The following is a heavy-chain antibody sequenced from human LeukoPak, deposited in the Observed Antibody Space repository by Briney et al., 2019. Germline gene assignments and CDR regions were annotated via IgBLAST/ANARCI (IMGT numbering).Heavy chain of an antibody. D-gene: IGHD1-26*01. Sequence: GGSLRLSCAASGFTYSNYWMTWVRQAPGKGLEWVANIEQDGSEKYYVDSVGGRFTISRDNAKNSLDLQMNSLRAEDTAVYYCARYSGSYHGFDYWGQGTLVTVSS. CDR3: ARYSGSYHGFDY. V-gene: IGHV3-7*04. J-gene: IGHJ4*02. CDR2: IEQDGSEK. CDR1: GFTYSNYW.